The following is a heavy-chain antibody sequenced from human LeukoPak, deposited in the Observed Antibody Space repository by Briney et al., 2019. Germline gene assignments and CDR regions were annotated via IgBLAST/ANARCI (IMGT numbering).Heavy chain of an antibody. J-gene: IGHJ1*01. V-gene: IGHV3-7*03. D-gene: IGHD6-13*01. CDR1: RFTFSNHY. CDR3: AARIAAAGTRYFQH. Sequence: GGSLKLSCVASRFTFSNHYMSWVRQAPGKGLEWVATIKPDGSETFYVDSVKGRFTVSRDNAKNSLYLQMNSLRAEDTAVYYCAARIAAAGTRYFQHWGQGTLVTVSS. CDR2: IKPDGSET.